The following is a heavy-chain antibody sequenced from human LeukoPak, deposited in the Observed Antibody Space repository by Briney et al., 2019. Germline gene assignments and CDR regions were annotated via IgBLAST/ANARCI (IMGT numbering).Heavy chain of an antibody. Sequence: SETLSLTCTVSGYSISSGYYWGWIRQPPGKGLEWIGSIYHSGSTYYNPSLSSRVTISVDASKNQFSLKLSSVTAADTAVYYCARLGGIAAASPLNWFDPWGQGTLVTVSS. J-gene: IGHJ5*02. CDR3: ARLGGIAAASPLNWFDP. V-gene: IGHV4-38-2*02. D-gene: IGHD6-13*01. CDR1: GYSISSGYY. CDR2: IYHSGST.